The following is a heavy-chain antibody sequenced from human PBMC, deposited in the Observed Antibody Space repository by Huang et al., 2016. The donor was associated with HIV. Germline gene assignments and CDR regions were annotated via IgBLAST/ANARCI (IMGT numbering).Heavy chain of an antibody. D-gene: IGHD3-3*01. J-gene: IGHJ6*02. CDR1: GASFNTYY. Sequence: QVRLEQWGQGLLKPSETLSLTCAVYGASFNTYYWSWFRQSPAKGLEGIGENKHGGATNNNPALKSRVTMTEDSSKKQFYLKFRAMTAADAAIYYCARMPTPSYYDTWSLSPVEEDFFYYNLDVWGQGTPVSVSS. V-gene: IGHV4-34*02. CDR2: NKHGGAT. CDR3: ARMPTPSYYDTWSLSPVEEDFFYYNLDV.